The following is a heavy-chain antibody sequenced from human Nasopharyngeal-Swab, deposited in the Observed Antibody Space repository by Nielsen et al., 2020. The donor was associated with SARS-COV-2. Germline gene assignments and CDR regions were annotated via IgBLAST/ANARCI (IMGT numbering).Heavy chain of an antibody. J-gene: IGHJ6*02. CDR1: GGAFGGFY. V-gene: IGHV4-34*01. CDR3: ARGRRERAPRYYYYGMDV. Sequence: ETLSLTCAVYGGAFGGFYWSWIRQSPGEGLEWIGEINPSGGTDYNPSLKSRVSMSVDTSKNQVFLNLKAVTAADTGLYYCARGRRERAPRYYYYGMDVWGQGTTVSIS. CDR2: INPSGGT. D-gene: IGHD1-1*01.